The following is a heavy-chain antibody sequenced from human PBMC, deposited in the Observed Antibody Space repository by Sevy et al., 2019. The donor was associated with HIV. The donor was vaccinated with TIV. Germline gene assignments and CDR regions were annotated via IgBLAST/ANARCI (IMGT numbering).Heavy chain of an antibody. V-gene: IGHV3-15*01. CDR2: IKSKSEGGTT. Sequence: GGSLRLSCGASGFTFSNAWMTWVRQAPGKGLEWVGRIKSKSEGGTTDYAAPVKVIFTISRDDSKNTRYLQLNSLKSDDTAIDYFTNNRGYCIEGAWGEYFDSWGQGTLVTVSS. D-gene: IGHD2-8*01. CDR1: GFTFSNAW. J-gene: IGHJ4*02. CDR3: TNNRGYCIEGAWGEYFDS.